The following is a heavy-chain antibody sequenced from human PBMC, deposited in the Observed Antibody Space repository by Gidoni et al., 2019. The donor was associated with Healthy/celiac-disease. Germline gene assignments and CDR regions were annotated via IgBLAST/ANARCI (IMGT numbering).Heavy chain of an antibody. CDR1: GGSFSGYY. V-gene: IGHV4-34*01. CDR2: INHSGST. Sequence: QVQLQQWGAGLLKPSETLSLTCAVDGGSFSGYYWSWIRQPPGKGLEWIGEINHSGSTNYNPFLKRRVSISVDPSQHPFSLKLRSVPSADTAVYYCARGRPPPPFFGLDYWGQGTLVTVSS. D-gene: IGHD3-10*01. J-gene: IGHJ4*02. CDR3: ARGRPPPPFFGLDY.